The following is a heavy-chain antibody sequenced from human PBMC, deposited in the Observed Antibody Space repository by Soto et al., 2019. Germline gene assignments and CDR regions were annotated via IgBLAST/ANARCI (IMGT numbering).Heavy chain of an antibody. CDR2: IYHSGST. D-gene: IGHD5-12*01. CDR1: GDSINSYNW. J-gene: IGHJ5*02. CDR3: AGEVARRSGWFDP. V-gene: IGHV4-4*02. Sequence: QVQLQESGPGLVKPSETLSLTCAVSGDSINSYNWWNWVRQSPGRGLEWIGEIYHSGSTIYNPSLKGRVTISVDMSRNQLSLMLTSVPAAGTAVYYGAGEVARRSGWFDPWGQGTLVTVSS.